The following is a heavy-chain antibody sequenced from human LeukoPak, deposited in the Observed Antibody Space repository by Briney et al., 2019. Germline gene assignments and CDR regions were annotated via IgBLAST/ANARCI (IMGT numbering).Heavy chain of an antibody. V-gene: IGHV3-23*01. CDR1: GFTFSSYA. Sequence: GGSLRLSCAASGFTFSSYAMSWVRQAPGKGLEWVSAISGSGGSTYYADSVKGRFTISRDNAKNSLYLQMNSLRAEDTAVYYCARDPRIVTFDYWGQGTLVTVSS. J-gene: IGHJ4*02. D-gene: IGHD2-21*01. CDR3: ARDPRIVTFDY. CDR2: ISGSGGST.